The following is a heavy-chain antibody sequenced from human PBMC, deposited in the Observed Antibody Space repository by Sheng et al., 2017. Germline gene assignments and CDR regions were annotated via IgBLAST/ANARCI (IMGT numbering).Heavy chain of an antibody. Sequence: QVQLVESGGGVVQPGRSLRLSCAASGFTFSSYGMHWVRQAPGKGLEWVAVISYDGSNKYYADSVKGRFTISRDNSKNTLYLQMNSLRAEDTAVYYCAKDHFGEEYYYGM. V-gene: IGHV3-30*18. D-gene: IGHD3-3*01. CDR1: GFTFSSYG. J-gene: IGHJ6*01. CDR2: ISYDGSNK. CDR3: AKDHFGEEYYYGM.